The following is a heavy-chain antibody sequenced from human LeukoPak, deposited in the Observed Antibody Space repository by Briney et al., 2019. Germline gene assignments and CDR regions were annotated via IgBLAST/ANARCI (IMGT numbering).Heavy chain of an antibody. J-gene: IGHJ3*02. CDR3: ATRDYGDYAFDI. V-gene: IGHV3-30-3*01. D-gene: IGHD4-17*01. CDR2: ISYDGSNK. CDR1: GFTFSDYY. Sequence: GGSLRLSCAASGFTFSDYYMSWIRQAPGKGLEWVAVISYDGSNKYYADSVKGRFTISRDNSKNTLYLQMNSLRAEDTAVYYCATRDYGDYAFDIWGQGTMVTVSS.